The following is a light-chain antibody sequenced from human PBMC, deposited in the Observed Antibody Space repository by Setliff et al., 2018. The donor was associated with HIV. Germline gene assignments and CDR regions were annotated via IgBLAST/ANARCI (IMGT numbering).Light chain of an antibody. CDR1: SNDFGSYDY. J-gene: IGLJ1*01. CDR2: EVS. CDR3: SSFTSSSSYV. V-gene: IGLV2-14*01. Sequence: QSVLTQPASVSGSPGQSITISCTGTSNDFGSYDYVSWYQHQPGKVPKLMIYEVSNRPSGVSDRFSGSKSGNTASLTISGLQTEDGADYYCSSFTSSSSYVFGTGTKVTVL.